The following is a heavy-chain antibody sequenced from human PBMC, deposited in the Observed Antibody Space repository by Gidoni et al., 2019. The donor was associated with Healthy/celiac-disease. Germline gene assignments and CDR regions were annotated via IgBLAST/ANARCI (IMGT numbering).Heavy chain of an antibody. V-gene: IGHV2-5*01. D-gene: IGHD3-10*01. CDR3: AHSRRLYGSGGLGYFDY. Sequence: WIRQPPGKALEWLALIYWNDDKRYSPSLKSRLTITKDTSKNQVVLTMTNMDPVDTATYYCAHSRRLYGSGGLGYFDYWGQGTLVTVSS. CDR2: IYWNDDK. J-gene: IGHJ4*02.